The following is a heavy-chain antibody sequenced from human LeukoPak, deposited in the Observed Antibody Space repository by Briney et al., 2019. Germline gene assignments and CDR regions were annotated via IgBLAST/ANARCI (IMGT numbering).Heavy chain of an antibody. CDR2: IFHGGST. CDR1: GGSISSSNW. J-gene: IGHJ4*02. CDR3: ARGEDHGSGTVHFDY. D-gene: IGHD3-10*01. Sequence: SETLSLTCAVSGGSISSSNWWSWVRQPPGKGLEWIGEIFHGGSTNFNPSLKSRVTMSVDKSKNQFSLILSSVTAADTDVYYCARGEDHGSGTVHFDYWGQGTLVTVSS. V-gene: IGHV4-4*02.